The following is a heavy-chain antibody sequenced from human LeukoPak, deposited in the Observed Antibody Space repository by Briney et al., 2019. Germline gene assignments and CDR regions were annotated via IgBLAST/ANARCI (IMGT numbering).Heavy chain of an antibody. Sequence: GGSLRLSCAASGFTFSNYWMSWVRQAPGKGLEWVANIKQDGSEKYYVDSVKGRFTISRDNAKNSLYLQMNSLRAEDTAVYYCARDRSLYGTDYWGQGTLVTVSS. D-gene: IGHD3-10*01. CDR2: IKQDGSEK. CDR1: GFTFSNYW. V-gene: IGHV3-7*01. CDR3: ARDRSLYGTDY. J-gene: IGHJ4*02.